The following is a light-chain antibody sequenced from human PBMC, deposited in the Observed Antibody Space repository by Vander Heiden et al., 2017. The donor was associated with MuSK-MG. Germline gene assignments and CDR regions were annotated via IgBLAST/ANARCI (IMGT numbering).Light chain of an antibody. CDR1: SLRSYY. J-gene: IGLJ2*01. V-gene: IGLV3-19*01. CDR3: NSRDSSGNHPVV. CDR2: VKN. Sequence: SELTQAPAVSVALGQTVRITCKGDSLRSYYAGWYQQKTGQAPVVVINVKNNRPSGIPDRFSGSSSGNTASLTITGAQAEDEADYYCNSRDSSGNHPVVFGGGTKLTVL.